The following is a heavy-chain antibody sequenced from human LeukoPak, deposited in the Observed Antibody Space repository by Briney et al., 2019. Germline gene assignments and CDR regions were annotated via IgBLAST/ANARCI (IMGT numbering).Heavy chain of an antibody. CDR1: GFTFSSYE. CDR3: AKDQAAGY. D-gene: IGHD2-15*01. J-gene: IGHJ4*02. Sequence: PGGSLRLSCAAPGFTFSSYEMNWVRQAPAKGLEWVAFIRYDGSNKYYADSVKGRFTISRDNSKNTLYLQMNSLRAEDTAVYYCAKDQAAGYWGQGTLVTVSS. V-gene: IGHV3-30*02. CDR2: IRYDGSNK.